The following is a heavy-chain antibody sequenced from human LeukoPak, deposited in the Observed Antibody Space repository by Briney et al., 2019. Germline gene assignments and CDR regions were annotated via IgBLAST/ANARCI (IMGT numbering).Heavy chain of an antibody. CDR1: GFTFSSYC. Sequence: GGSLRLSCAASGFTFSSYCMSWVRQAPGKGLEWVANIKQDGSEKYYVDSVKGRFTISRDNAKNSLYLQMNSLRAEDTAVYYCWVPATAGEADYWGQGTLVTVSS. CDR3: WVPATAGEADY. V-gene: IGHV3-7*01. J-gene: IGHJ4*02. CDR2: IKQDGSEK. D-gene: IGHD2-2*01.